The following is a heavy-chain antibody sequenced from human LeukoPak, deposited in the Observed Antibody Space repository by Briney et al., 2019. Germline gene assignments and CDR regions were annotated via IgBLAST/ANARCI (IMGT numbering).Heavy chain of an antibody. J-gene: IGHJ4*02. CDR1: GFTFSTYS. Sequence: GGSLRLSCAASGFTFSTYSMNWVRQAPGKGLEWVSCISGSSSYIYYADSVKGRFTISRDNSKNTLYLQLNSLRTEDTAVYYCVRDGGNGYNDLDYWGQGTLVTVSS. CDR3: VRDGGNGYNDLDY. D-gene: IGHD5-24*01. CDR2: ISGSSSYI. V-gene: IGHV3-21*01.